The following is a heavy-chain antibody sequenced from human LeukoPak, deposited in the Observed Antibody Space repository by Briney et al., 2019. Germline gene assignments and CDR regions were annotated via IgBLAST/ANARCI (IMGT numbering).Heavy chain of an antibody. J-gene: IGHJ5*02. Sequence: PGGSLRLSCAASGFTFSSYSMNWVRQAPGKGLEWISSISGSSSHVYYADSVKGRFTISRDNAKDSLYLQMNSLRAEDTALYYCVRIPNSANFPNWFDPWGQGTLVTVSS. CDR1: GFTFSSYS. CDR3: VRIPNSANFPNWFDP. CDR2: ISGSSSHV. V-gene: IGHV3-21*01. D-gene: IGHD4/OR15-4a*01.